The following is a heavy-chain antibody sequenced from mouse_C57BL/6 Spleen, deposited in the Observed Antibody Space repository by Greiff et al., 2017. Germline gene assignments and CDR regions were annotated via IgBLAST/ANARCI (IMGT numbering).Heavy chain of an antibody. D-gene: IGHD1-1*01. V-gene: IGHV14-4*01. CDR1: GFNIKDDY. CDR2: IDPENGDT. Sequence: EVKLQESGAELVRPGASVKLSCTASGFNIKDDYMHWVKQRPEQGLEWIGWIDPENGDTEYASKFQGKATITADTSSNTAYLQLSSLTSEDTAVYYGTTLYGSSHWGQGTTLTVSS. CDR3: TTLYGSSH. J-gene: IGHJ2*01.